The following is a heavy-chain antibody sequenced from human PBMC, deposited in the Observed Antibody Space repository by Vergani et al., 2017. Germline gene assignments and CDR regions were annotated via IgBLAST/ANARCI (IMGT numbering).Heavy chain of an antibody. CDR2: ISAYNGNT. J-gene: IGHJ3*02. D-gene: IGHD3-3*01. CDR3: ARDRRFWSGRDIVGAFDI. V-gene: IGHV1-18*04. CDR1: GYTFTSYG. Sequence: QVQLVQSGAEVKKPGASVKVSCKASGYTFTSYGISWVRQAPGQGLEWMGWISAYNGNTNYAQKLQGRVTMTTDTSTSTAYMELRSLRSDDTAVYYCARDRRFWSGRDIVGAFDIWGQGTMVTVSS.